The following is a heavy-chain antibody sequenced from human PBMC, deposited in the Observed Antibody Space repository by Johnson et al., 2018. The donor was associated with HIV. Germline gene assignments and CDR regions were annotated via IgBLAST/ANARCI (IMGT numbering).Heavy chain of an antibody. V-gene: IGHV3-30*02. CDR1: GFTYSIYG. J-gene: IGHJ3*02. CDR2: IRYDGRNK. CDR3: ARGSVFDI. Sequence: QVQLVESGGGVVQPGGSLRLSCAASGFTYSIYGMHRVRQAPGKGLEWVAFIRYDGRNKYYADSVTGRFTISRDNSKNTLYLQMNSLTAGDMAVYYCARGSVFDIWGRGTMVTVSS. D-gene: IGHD3-3*01.